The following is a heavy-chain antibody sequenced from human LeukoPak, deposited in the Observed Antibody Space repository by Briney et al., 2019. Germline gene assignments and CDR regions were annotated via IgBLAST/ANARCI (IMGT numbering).Heavy chain of an antibody. D-gene: IGHD3-10*01. CDR2: FDPEDGET. V-gene: IGHV1-24*01. CDR1: GYTLTELS. J-gene: IGHJ5*02. CDR3: ARRNYGSDRRWFDP. Sequence: ASVKVSCKVSGYTLTELSMHWVRQAPGKGLEWMGGFDPEDGETIYAQKFQGRVTMTEDTSTDTAYMELSSLRSEDTAVYYCARRNYGSDRRWFDPWSQGTLVTVSS.